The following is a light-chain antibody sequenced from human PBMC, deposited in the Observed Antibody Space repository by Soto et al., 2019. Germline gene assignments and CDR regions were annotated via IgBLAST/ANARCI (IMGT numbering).Light chain of an antibody. CDR1: QSVSSY. CDR3: QARSNDVT. Sequence: EIVLTQSPATLSLSPGERATLSCRASQSVSSYVAWYQQKPGQALTLVIYDAFHRAPGVPARFSGSGSGTDFPLTISSLESEDFAVYYCQARSNDVTFGGGTKVEI. CDR2: DAF. V-gene: IGKV3-11*01. J-gene: IGKJ4*01.